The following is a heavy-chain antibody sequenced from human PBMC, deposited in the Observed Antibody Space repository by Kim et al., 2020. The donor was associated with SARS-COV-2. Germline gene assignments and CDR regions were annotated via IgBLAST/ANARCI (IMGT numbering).Heavy chain of an antibody. V-gene: IGHV4-38-2*02. D-gene: IGHD2-15*01. J-gene: IGHJ3*02. CDR1: GYSISSGYY. CDR2: IYHSGST. Sequence: SETLSLTCTVSGYSISSGYYWGWIRQPPGKGLEWIGSIYHSGSTYYNPSLKSRVTISVDTSKNQFSLKLSSVTAADTAVYYCARVGYCSGGSCYSPAFDIWGQGTMVTVSS. CDR3: ARVGYCSGGSCYSPAFDI.